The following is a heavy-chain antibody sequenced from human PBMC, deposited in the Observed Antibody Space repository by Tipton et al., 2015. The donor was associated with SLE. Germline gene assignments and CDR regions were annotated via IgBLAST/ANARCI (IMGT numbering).Heavy chain of an antibody. CDR2: INHSGGT. CDR3: AKLGGSGFWELIDC. V-gene: IGHV4-34*01. Sequence: TLSLTCAVYGGSFSDYYWTWIRQPPGKGLEGIGEINHSGGTNYNPSLRSRVTISVDSSKNQFSLNLPSVSAADTAVYYCAKLGGSGFWELIDCRGQGLPFTVSS. D-gene: IGHD3-10*01. CDR1: GGSFSDYY. J-gene: IGHJ4*02.